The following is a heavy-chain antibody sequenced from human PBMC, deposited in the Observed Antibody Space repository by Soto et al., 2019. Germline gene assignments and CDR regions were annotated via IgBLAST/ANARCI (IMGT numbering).Heavy chain of an antibody. Sequence: PSETLSLTCTVSGGSISSYYWSWIRQPPGKGLEWIGYIYCSGSTNYNPSLKSRVTISVDTSKNQFSLKLSSVTAADTAVYYCARDERITMVRGAYYYYGMDVWGQGTTVTVSS. D-gene: IGHD3-10*01. J-gene: IGHJ6*02. CDR2: IYCSGST. CDR3: ARDERITMVRGAYYYYGMDV. CDR1: GGSISSYY. V-gene: IGHV4-59*01.